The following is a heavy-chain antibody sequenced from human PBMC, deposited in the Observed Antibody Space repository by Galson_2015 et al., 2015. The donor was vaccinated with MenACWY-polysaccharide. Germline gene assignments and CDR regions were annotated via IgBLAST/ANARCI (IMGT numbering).Heavy chain of an antibody. CDR3: AKGCSSTSCSMSLDP. Sequence: SLRLSCAASGFTFSSYGMHWVRQAPGKGLEWVAFIRYDGSNKYYADSVKGRFTISRDNSKNTPYLQMNSLRAEDTAVYYCAKGCSSTSCSMSLDPWGQGTLVTVSS. CDR1: GFTFSSYG. J-gene: IGHJ5*02. CDR2: IRYDGSNK. D-gene: IGHD2-2*01. V-gene: IGHV3-30*02.